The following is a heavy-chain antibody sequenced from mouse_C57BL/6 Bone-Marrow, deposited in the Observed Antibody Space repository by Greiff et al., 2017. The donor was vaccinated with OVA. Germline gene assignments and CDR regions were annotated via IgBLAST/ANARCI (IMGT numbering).Heavy chain of an antibody. CDR3: TTGYGSSYEDFDY. CDR2: IDPENGDT. CDR1: GFNIKDDY. V-gene: IGHV14-4*01. J-gene: IGHJ2*01. Sequence: VQLQQSGAELVRPGASVKLSCTASGFNIKDDYMHWVKQRPEQGLEWIGWIDPENGDTEYASKFQGKATITADTSSNTAYPQLSSLTSEDTAVYYCTTGYGSSYEDFDYWGQGTTLTVSS. D-gene: IGHD1-1*01.